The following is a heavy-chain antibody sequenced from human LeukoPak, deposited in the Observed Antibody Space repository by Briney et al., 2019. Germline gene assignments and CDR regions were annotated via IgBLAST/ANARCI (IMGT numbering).Heavy chain of an antibody. D-gene: IGHD3-22*01. V-gene: IGHV4-39*07. J-gene: IGHJ3*02. CDR2: IYYSGST. CDR3: ARMGPNGDSSGQTGAFDI. Sequence: SETLSLTCTVSGGSISSSSYYWGWIRQPPGKGLEWIGSIYYSGSTYYNPSLKSRVTISVDTSKNQFSLKLSSVTAADTAVYYCARMGPNGDSSGQTGAFDIWGQGTMVTVSS. CDR1: GGSISSSSYY.